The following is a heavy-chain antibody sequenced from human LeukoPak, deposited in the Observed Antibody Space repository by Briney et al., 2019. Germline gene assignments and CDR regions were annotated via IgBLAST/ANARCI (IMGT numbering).Heavy chain of an antibody. CDR1: GYTFTGYY. Sequence: ASVKVSCKASGYTFTGYYVHWVRQAPGQGLEWMGWINPNSADTNYAQEFQGRVTMTRDTSISTAYMELSRLRSDDTAIYYCARDRVYDFWSGYYNNGFDVWGQGTKVTVSS. V-gene: IGHV1-2*02. CDR3: ARDRVYDFWSGYYNNGFDV. CDR2: INPNSADT. J-gene: IGHJ3*01. D-gene: IGHD3-3*01.